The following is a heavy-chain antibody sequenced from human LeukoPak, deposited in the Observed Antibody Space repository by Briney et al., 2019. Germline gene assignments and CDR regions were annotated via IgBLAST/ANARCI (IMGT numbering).Heavy chain of an antibody. CDR3: ALIVGAADVDY. CDR1: GFTFSNYW. V-gene: IGHV3-74*01. D-gene: IGHD1-26*01. J-gene: IGHJ4*02. Sequence: GGSLRLSCAPPGFTFSNYWMHWVRPAPGKGLLWVSRINSDASSTRYADVVEGRFTISRDNAKNTLYLQMNSLRAEDTAVYYCALIVGAADVDYWGQGTLVTVSP. CDR2: INSDASST.